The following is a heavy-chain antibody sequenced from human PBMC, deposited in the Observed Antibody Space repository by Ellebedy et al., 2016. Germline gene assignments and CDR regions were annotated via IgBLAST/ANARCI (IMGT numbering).Heavy chain of an antibody. CDR3: ARAYVPLSGVSFNRADGMDV. D-gene: IGHD2-2*01. CDR2: ISPNSGYT. Sequence: GESLKISCAASGFIFSDYYMNWIRQAPGEGLEWVSYISPNSGYTNYVDSVKGRFTISRDNADNSLYLQMNSLRAEDTAVYYCARAYVPLSGVSFNRADGMDVWGQGTTVTVSS. V-gene: IGHV3-11*06. J-gene: IGHJ6*02. CDR1: GFIFSDYY.